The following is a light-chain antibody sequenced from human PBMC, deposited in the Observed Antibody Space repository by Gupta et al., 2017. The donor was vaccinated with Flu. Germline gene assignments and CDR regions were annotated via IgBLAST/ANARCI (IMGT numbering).Light chain of an antibody. CDR2: WAS. V-gene: IGKV4-1*01. J-gene: IGKJ2*01. Sequence: DIVMTQSPYSLAVSLGERATINCKSSQSLLYNSKNKNYLAWYQQKPGQPPNLLIYWASTRESGVPDRFNGRESGTDFTLSISSLQAEDVAVYCCLQYDSTPHTFGQGTRMEIK. CDR1: QSLLYNSKNKNY. CDR3: LQYDSTPHT.